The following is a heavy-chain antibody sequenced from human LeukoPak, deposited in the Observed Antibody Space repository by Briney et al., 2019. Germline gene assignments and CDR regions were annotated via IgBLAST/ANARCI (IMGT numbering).Heavy chain of an antibody. CDR3: ARLVVVAATTRRVYNWFDP. CDR1: GGSFSGYY. CDR2: INHSGST. V-gene: IGHV4-34*01. D-gene: IGHD2-15*01. J-gene: IGHJ5*02. Sequence: SETLSLTRAVYGGSFSGYYWSWIRQPPGKGLEWIGEINHSGSTNYNPSLKRRVTISVDTSKNQFSLKLSSVTAADTAVYYCARLVVVAATTRRVYNWFDPWGQGTLVTVSS.